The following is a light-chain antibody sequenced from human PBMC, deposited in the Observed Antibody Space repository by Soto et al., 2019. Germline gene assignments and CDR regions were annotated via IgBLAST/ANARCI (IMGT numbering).Light chain of an antibody. J-gene: IGLJ1*01. CDR3: SSYTSSNTHV. CDR2: EVN. Sequence: QSVLTQPASVSGSPGQSITISCTGKSSDVGGYNFVSWLQQHPGKAPKLMIYEVNERPSGVSNRFSGSKSGNTASLTISGLQAEDEADYYCSSYTSSNTHVFGT. CDR1: SSDVGGYNF. V-gene: IGLV2-14*01.